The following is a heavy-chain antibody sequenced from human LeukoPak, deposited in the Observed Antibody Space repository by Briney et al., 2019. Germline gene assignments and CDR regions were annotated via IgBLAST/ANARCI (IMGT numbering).Heavy chain of an antibody. CDR1: GAPITRYY. D-gene: IGHD6-6*01. V-gene: IGHV4-59*08. CDR2: IYYTGSA. CDR3: ARLSPRNQDYSSSSYYYYGMDV. Sequence: SETLSLTCTVSGAPITRYYWSWIRQPPGKGLEWIGYIYYTGSANYNPSLKSRVTISVDTSKNQFSLKLSSVTAADTAVYYCARLSPRNQDYSSSSYYYYGMDVWGQGTTVTVSS. J-gene: IGHJ6*02.